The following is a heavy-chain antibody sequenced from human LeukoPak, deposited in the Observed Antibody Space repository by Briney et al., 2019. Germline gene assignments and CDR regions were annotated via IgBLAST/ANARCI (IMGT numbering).Heavy chain of an antibody. CDR3: ARLPMAVTPHVDH. CDR1: GGSITSYY. V-gene: IGHV4-59*01. Sequence: SETLSLTCTVSGGSITSYYRSWIRQSPGKGLEWIGYMYYSGSTKYNPSLKSRVTISVDTSKSQFSLKLSSVTAADTAVYYCARLPMAVTPHVDHWGQGTLVTVSS. J-gene: IGHJ4*02. D-gene: IGHD4-23*01. CDR2: MYYSGST.